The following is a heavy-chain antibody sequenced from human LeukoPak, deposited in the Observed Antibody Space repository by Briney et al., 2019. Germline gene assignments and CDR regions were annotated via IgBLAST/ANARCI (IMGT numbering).Heavy chain of an antibody. CDR1: GYTFTSYD. V-gene: IGHV1-8*01. CDR3: ASRGGSTTGSDFDY. D-gene: IGHD3-16*01. CDR2: MNPNSGNT. J-gene: IGHJ4*02. Sequence: GASVTVSCKASGYTFTSYDINWVRQATGQGLEWMGWMNPNSGNTGYAQKFQGRVTMTRNTSISTAYMELSGLRSEDTAVYYCASRGGSTTGSDFDYWGQGTLVTVSS.